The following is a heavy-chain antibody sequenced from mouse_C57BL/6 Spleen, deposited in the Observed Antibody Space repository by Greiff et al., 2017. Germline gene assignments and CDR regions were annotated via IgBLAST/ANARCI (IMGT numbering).Heavy chain of an antibody. CDR3: ARVLSTVVPFDY. CDR2: ISYDGSN. Sequence: ESGPGLVKPSQSLSLTCSVTGYSITSGYYWNWIRQFPGNKLEWMGYISYDGSNNYNPSLKNRISITRDTSKNQFFLKLNSVTTEDTATYYCARVLSTVVPFDYWGQGTTLTVSS. V-gene: IGHV3-6*01. J-gene: IGHJ2*01. CDR1: GYSITSGYY. D-gene: IGHD1-1*01.